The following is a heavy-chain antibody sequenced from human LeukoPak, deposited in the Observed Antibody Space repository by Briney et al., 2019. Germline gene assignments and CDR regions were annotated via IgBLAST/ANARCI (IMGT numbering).Heavy chain of an antibody. Sequence: GGSLRLSCTPSGFTVSSNYMTWVRQAPGKGLEWVSSVSSSGETTYYADSVKGRFTISRGNYKSTLYLQMNGLRAEDTAVYYCAELGITMIGGVWGKGTTVTISS. J-gene: IGHJ6*04. CDR1: GFTVSSNY. D-gene: IGHD3-10*02. CDR3: AELGITMIGGV. V-gene: IGHV3-23*01. CDR2: VSSSGETT.